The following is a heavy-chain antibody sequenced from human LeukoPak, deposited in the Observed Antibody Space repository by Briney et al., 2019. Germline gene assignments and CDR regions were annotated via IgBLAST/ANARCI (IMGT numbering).Heavy chain of an antibody. CDR2: ISSSSSYI. Sequence: PGGSLRLSCAASGFTFSSYSMNWVRQAPGKGLEWVSSISSSSSYIYYADSVKGRFTISRDNAKNSLYLQMNSLRAEDTAVYYCARDQGYYDILTGYSHGMVVWGQGTTVTVSS. CDR1: GFTFSSYS. V-gene: IGHV3-21*01. D-gene: IGHD3-9*01. J-gene: IGHJ6*02. CDR3: ARDQGYYDILTGYSHGMVV.